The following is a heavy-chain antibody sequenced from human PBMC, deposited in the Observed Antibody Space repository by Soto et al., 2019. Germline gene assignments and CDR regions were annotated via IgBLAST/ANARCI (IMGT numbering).Heavy chain of an antibody. CDR1: GGTFSSYA. V-gene: IGHV1-69*13. D-gene: IGHD6-13*01. Sequence: SVKVSGKASGGTFSSYAISWVRQAPGQGLEWMGGIIPIFGTANYAQKFQGRVTITADESTSTAYMELSSLRSEDTAVYYCASYSSSWYGGAFDIWGQGTMVTVSS. CDR3: ASYSSSWYGGAFDI. CDR2: IIPIFGTA. J-gene: IGHJ3*02.